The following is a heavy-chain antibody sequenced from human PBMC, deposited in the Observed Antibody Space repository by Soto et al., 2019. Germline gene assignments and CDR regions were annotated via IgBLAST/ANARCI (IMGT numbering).Heavy chain of an antibody. CDR3: ARHPLSPTSHYYYMDV. V-gene: IGHV4-59*08. CDR2: IYYSGST. Sequence: PSETLSLTCTVSGGSISSYYWSWIRQPPGKGLEWIGYIYYSGSTNYNPSLKSRVTISVDTSKNQFSLKLSSVTAADTAVYYCARHPLSPTSHYYYMDVWGKGTTVTVSS. J-gene: IGHJ6*03. CDR1: GGSISSYY. D-gene: IGHD3-10*01.